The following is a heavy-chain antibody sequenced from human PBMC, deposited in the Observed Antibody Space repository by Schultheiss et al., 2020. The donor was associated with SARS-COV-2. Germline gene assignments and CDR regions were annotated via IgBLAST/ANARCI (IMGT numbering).Heavy chain of an antibody. CDR3: AKGHQLYYFDY. D-gene: IGHD2-2*01. V-gene: IGHV3-23*01. Sequence: GGSLRLSCAASGFTFGSYAMSWVRQAPGKGLEWVSVISGSGGSTYYADSVKGRFTISRDNSKNTLYLQMNSLRAEDTAVYYCAKGHQLYYFDYWGQGTLVTVSS. J-gene: IGHJ4*02. CDR2: ISGSGGST. CDR1: GFTFGSYA.